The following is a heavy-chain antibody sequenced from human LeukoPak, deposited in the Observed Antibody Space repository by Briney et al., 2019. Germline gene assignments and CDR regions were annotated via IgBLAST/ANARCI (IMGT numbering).Heavy chain of an antibody. CDR3: ATCFGSGWSTLFDY. V-gene: IGHV4-34*01. J-gene: IGHJ4*02. CDR2: INHSGST. D-gene: IGHD6-19*01. Sequence: PSETLSLTCAVYGGSFSGYYWNWIRQSPGKGLEWIGEINHSGSTNYNPSLKSRVTISVDTSKNQFSLKLSSVTAADTTVYYCATCFGSGWSTLFDYWGQGTLVTVSS. CDR1: GGSFSGYY.